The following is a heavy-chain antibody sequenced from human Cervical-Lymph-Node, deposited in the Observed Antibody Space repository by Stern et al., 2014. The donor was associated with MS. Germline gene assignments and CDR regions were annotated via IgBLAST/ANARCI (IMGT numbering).Heavy chain of an antibody. Sequence: VQLVESGGGLVQPGRSLRLSCAASGSMIDNHAMPWVRQAPGPGLAWVSGITCNSGTIVYADSRKGQFTISRGNAKNSLSLLMTRLRVEDTALYYCEKQGMTRDLTGGLEDYYGMDVWGQGTTVTVSS. J-gene: IGHJ6*02. D-gene: IGHD7-27*01. CDR3: EKQGMTRDLTGGLEDYYGMDV. CDR2: ITCNSGTI. CDR1: GSMIDNHA. V-gene: IGHV3-9*01.